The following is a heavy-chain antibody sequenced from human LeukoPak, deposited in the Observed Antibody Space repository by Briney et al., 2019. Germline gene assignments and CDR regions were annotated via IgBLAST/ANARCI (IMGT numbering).Heavy chain of an antibody. CDR1: GGSISSYY. V-gene: IGHV4-4*07. CDR2: IYTSGSP. Sequence: SETLSLTCTVSGGSISSYYWSWIRQPAGKGLEGIGRIYTSGSPNYNPSLKSRVTMSVDTSKNQFSLKLSSVTAADTAVYYCARAGGYYDSSGYGIDYWGQGTLVTVSS. D-gene: IGHD3-22*01. CDR3: ARAGGYYDSSGYGIDY. J-gene: IGHJ4*02.